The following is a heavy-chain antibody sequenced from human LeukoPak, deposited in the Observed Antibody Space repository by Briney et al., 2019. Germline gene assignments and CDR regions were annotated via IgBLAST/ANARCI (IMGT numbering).Heavy chain of an antibody. CDR2: INRDGTTT. J-gene: IGHJ4*02. V-gene: IGHV3-74*01. Sequence: GGSLRLSCAASGFTFSEYWMHWFRQAPGKGLVWVARINRDGTTTSYVDPVKGRFTISRDNAKNTVFLQMNSLRAEDTAVYYCARGRYSTAAGLFDYWGQGTLVTVSS. CDR1: GFTFSEYW. CDR3: ARGRYSTAAGLFDY. D-gene: IGHD6-13*01.